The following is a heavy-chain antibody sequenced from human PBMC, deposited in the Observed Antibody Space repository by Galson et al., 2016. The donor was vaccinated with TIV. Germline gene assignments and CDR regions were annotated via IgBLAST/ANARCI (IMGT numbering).Heavy chain of an antibody. J-gene: IGHJ6*03. Sequence: SETLSLTCSVSGGSLSSGGHYWTWIRQPPGRGLEWIGYIYQSGSTDYNPSLKSRVTISRDTSKNQLYLKLNSVTAADTAVYYCVRYRVEMVTTEFFYYYVDVWGKGTTVTVSS. V-gene: IGHV4-61*08. CDR2: IYQSGST. CDR3: VRYRVEMVTTEFFYYYVDV. CDR1: GGSLSSGGHY. D-gene: IGHD5-24*01.